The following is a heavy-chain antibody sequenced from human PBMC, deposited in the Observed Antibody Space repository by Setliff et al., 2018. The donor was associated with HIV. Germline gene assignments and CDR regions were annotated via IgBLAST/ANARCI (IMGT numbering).Heavy chain of an antibody. D-gene: IGHD6-19*01. CDR3: ARERPQSHFLDY. J-gene: IGHJ4*02. Sequence: SETLSLTCAVTGYSISSGYYWGWIRQPPGKGLEWIGSFHHSGSTSYNPSLRSRVTISVDKSKNQFSLKLSSVTAADTAVYFCARERPQSHFLDYWGQGTLVTVSS. V-gene: IGHV4-38-2*02. CDR2: FHHSGST. CDR1: GYSISSGYY.